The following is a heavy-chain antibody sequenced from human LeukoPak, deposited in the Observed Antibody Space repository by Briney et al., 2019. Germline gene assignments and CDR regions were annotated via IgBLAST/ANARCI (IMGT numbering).Heavy chain of an antibody. J-gene: IGHJ6*02. CDR2: IKEDGSDK. Sequence: PGGSLRLSCAASGVTFPKYWMTWVRQAPGKGLEWVASIKEDGSDKYYVDSVKGRFTISRDNAKNSLYLQINSLRDEDTAVYYCARCGYCSSISCFYGMDVWGQGTTVTVSS. D-gene: IGHD2-2*01. CDR3: ARCGYCSSISCFYGMDV. V-gene: IGHV3-7*01. CDR1: GVTFPKYW.